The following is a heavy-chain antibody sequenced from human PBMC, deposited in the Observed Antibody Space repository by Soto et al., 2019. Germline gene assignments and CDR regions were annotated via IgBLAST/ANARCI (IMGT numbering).Heavy chain of an antibody. CDR2: IHYSGST. D-gene: IGHD2-15*01. Sequence: PSDTLSLTCTVSGGSISSGDYSWSWIGQPPGKGLEWIGYIHYSGSTSYNPSLKSRLTLSVDTSKNQFSLKLNSVTAADTAVYYCARDGHCSGGSCYSGAFDIWGQGRMVTVSS. CDR3: ARDGHCSGGSCYSGAFDI. V-gene: IGHV4-30-4*02. J-gene: IGHJ3*02. CDR1: GGSISSGDYS.